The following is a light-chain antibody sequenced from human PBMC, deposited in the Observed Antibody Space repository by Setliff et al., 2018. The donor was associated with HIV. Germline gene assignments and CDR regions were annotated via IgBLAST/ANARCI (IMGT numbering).Light chain of an antibody. V-gene: IGLV2-23*02. Sequence: QSVLTQPASVSGSPGQSITISCTGTSRDIGDNVVSWYQHYPGRAPKLIIYDVSERPLGVSSRFSASRSGNTASLTTSGLQADDEAIYYCSSSTRSPTFLVFATGTKVTVL. J-gene: IGLJ1*01. CDR3: SSSTRSPTFLV. CDR2: DVS. CDR1: SRDIGDNV.